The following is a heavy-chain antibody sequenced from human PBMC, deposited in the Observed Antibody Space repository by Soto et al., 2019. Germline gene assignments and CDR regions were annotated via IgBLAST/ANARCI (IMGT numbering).Heavy chain of an antibody. Sequence: SETLSLTCAVSGYSISSGYYWGWIRQPPGKGLEWIGSIYHSGSTYYNPSLKSRVTISVDTSKNQFSLKLSSVTAADTAVYYCARVMRYYYDSSGYYYYFDYWGQGTLVTVS. CDR3: ARVMRYYYDSSGYYYYFDY. CDR2: IYHSGST. CDR1: GYSISSGYY. D-gene: IGHD3-22*01. V-gene: IGHV4-38-2*01. J-gene: IGHJ4*02.